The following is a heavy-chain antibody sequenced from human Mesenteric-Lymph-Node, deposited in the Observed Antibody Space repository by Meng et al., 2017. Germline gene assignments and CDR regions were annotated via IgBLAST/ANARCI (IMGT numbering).Heavy chain of an antibody. CDR2: IYYSGST. CDR1: GGSVSSGGYY. CDR3: ARVSSGWDYFDY. D-gene: IGHD6-19*01. Sequence: QVQRQEPGPGLVKPSPTLSLTCTVAGGSVSSGGYYWTWIRQHPGEGLEWFGHIYYSGSTFYNPSLKRRVIISIDTSKNQFSLNLRSVTAADTAVYYCARVSSGWDYFDYWGQGTLVTVSS. V-gene: IGHV4-31*03. J-gene: IGHJ4*02.